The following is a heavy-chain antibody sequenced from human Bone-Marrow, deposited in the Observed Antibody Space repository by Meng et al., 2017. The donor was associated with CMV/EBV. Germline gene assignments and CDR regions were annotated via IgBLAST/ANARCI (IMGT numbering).Heavy chain of an antibody. CDR3: AKDRFLNY. D-gene: IGHD3-16*01. CDR1: GFTFSSYS. J-gene: IGHJ4*02. V-gene: IGHV3-48*04. CDR2: ISSSSSTI. Sequence: GESLKISCAASGFTFSSYSMNWVRQAPGKGLEWVSYISSSSSTIYYADSVKGRFTISRDNAKNSLYLQMNSLRAEDTAVYYCAKDRFLNYWGQGTLVTVSS.